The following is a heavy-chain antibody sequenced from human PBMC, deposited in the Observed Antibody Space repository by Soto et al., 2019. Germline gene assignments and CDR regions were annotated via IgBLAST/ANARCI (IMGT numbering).Heavy chain of an antibody. CDR2: ISYDGSNQ. V-gene: IGHV3-30-3*01. D-gene: IGHD6-19*01. J-gene: IGHJ4*02. CDR3: AKEGPYSSAWYYFDY. CDR1: GFTFSSHA. Sequence: SLRLSCAASGFTFSSHAMHWVRQTPGKGLEWVAAISYDGSNQYYADSVKGRFTISRDNSKNTLYVQMNSLRADDTAVYYCAKEGPYSSAWYYFDYWGQGTLVTVSS.